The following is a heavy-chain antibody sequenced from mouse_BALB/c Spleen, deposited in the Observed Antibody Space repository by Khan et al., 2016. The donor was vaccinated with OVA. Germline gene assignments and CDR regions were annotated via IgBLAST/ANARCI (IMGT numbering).Heavy chain of an antibody. CDR3: AKDAGRY. Sequence: VQLQQSGPELVKPGASVKISCKTSGYTFPEYTVHWVKQSLGKSLDWIGVINPKNGGTAYNQKFKGKATLTVDKSSSTAYMEFRSLTSEDCAVYYGAKDAGRYWGQGTSVTVAS. CDR2: INPKNGGT. D-gene: IGHD3-3*01. CDR1: GYTFPEYT. J-gene: IGHJ4*01. V-gene: IGHV1-18*01.